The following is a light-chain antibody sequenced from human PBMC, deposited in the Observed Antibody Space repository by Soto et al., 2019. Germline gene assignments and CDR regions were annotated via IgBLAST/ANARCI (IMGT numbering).Light chain of an antibody. CDR3: QQSYTSPAYT. J-gene: IGKJ2*01. CDR2: AAS. V-gene: IGKV1-39*01. Sequence: DIQMTQSPSSLSASVGDRVTFTCRASQAIITYLNWYQQKPGKAPKILIYAASSLQSGVPSRFIGSGSGTDFTLTISSLQPEDFATYYCQQSYTSPAYTCGQGTKLEIK. CDR1: QAIITY.